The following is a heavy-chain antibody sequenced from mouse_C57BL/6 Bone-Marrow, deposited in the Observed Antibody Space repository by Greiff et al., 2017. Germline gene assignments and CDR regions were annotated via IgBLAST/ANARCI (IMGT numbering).Heavy chain of an antibody. CDR1: GYTFTSYG. CDR3: ARDYSNYPRPYYFDY. CDR2: IYPRSGNT. V-gene: IGHV1-81*01. D-gene: IGHD2-5*01. J-gene: IGHJ2*01. Sequence: VQRVESGAELARPGASVKLSCKASGYTFTSYGISWVKQRTGQGLEWIGEIYPRSGNTYYNEKFKGKATLTADKSSSTAYMELRSLTSEDSAVYFCARDYSNYPRPYYFDYWGQGTTLTVSS.